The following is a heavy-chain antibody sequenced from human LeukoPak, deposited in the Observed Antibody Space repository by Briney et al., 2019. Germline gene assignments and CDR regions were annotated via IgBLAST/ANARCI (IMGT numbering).Heavy chain of an antibody. CDR3: AKDSRPYCGGDCGMAV. J-gene: IGHJ6*02. CDR2: ISSAGRTT. Sequence: PARSLRPSSAAAASTFGTYAMSCDRPAPGNLLDWDSGISSAGRTTYYADSVKGRFTISRDNSKNTLYLQMNSLRAEDTAIYYCAKDSRPYCGGDCGMAVWGQGTTVTVTS. V-gene: IGHV3-23*01. D-gene: IGHD2-21*01. CDR1: ASTFGTYA.